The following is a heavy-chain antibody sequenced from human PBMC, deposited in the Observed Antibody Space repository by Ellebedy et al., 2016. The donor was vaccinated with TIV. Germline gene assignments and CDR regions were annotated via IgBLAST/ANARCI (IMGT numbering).Heavy chain of an antibody. V-gene: IGHV3-7*01. CDR1: GFSFRSYW. D-gene: IGHD4-17*01. J-gene: IGHJ5*02. Sequence: GESLKISCAASGFSFRSYWMSWVRQAPGKGLEWVANIYQDGSDQYYVDSVKGRFTISRDNANKLLFLQMNSLRVEDTAVYYCARRGSYGDYAVQVNPWFDPWGQGTLVTVSS. CDR2: IYQDGSDQ. CDR3: ARRGSYGDYAVQVNPWFDP.